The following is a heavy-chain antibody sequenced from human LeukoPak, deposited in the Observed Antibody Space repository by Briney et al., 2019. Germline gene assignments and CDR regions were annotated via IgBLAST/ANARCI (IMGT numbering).Heavy chain of an antibody. D-gene: IGHD6-13*01. Sequence: SETRSLTCAVYGGSFSGYYWSWIRQPPEKGLEWIGEINHSGSTNYNPSLKSRVTISVDTSKNQFSLKLSSVTAADTAVYYCARFGRTAAAVDYWGQGTLVTVSS. CDR2: INHSGST. CDR3: ARFGRTAAAVDY. V-gene: IGHV4-34*01. J-gene: IGHJ4*02. CDR1: GGSFSGYY.